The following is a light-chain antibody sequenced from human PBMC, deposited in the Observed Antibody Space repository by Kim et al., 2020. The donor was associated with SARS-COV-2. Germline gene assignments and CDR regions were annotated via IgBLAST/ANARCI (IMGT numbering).Light chain of an antibody. Sequence: DIPMTQSPSTLSASVGDRVTITCRTTQSISSYLNSYQQKPGRAPKLLISAASTLQGAVPSRFSGSGSETDFTLTISSLQPEDFASYCCQQSYITPFTVGRGSKVDSK. J-gene: IGKJ3*01. V-gene: IGKV1-39*01. CDR1: QSISSY. CDR3: QQSYITPFT. CDR2: AAS.